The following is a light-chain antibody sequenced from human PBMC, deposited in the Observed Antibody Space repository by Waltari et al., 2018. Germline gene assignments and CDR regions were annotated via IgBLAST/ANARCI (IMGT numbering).Light chain of an antibody. J-gene: IGKJ1*01. V-gene: IGKV3-20*01. Sequence: EIVLTQSPGTLSLSPGERTTLSCRASQSVSKNYIGWYQQRPGQAPRLLIYGASSRATDTPDRFSGSGSGTDFTLTISRLEPEDFAVYYCQQYGSSPTFGQGTKVEIK. CDR3: QQYGSSPT. CDR2: GAS. CDR1: QSVSKNY.